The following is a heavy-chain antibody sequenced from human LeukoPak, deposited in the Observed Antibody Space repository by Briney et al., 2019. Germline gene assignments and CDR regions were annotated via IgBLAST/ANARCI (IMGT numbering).Heavy chain of an antibody. Sequence: GGSLRLSCAASGFTFSRFGMLWVRQAPGKGLEWEAVIWFDGSSTYYADSVKGRFTISRDNSKNMLYLQMNSLRVEDTGVYFCARDSAPYCGGDCYFDYWGHGTLVTVSS. CDR2: IWFDGSST. CDR1: GFTFSRFG. CDR3: ARDSAPYCGGDCYFDY. D-gene: IGHD2-21*02. J-gene: IGHJ4*01. V-gene: IGHV3-33*01.